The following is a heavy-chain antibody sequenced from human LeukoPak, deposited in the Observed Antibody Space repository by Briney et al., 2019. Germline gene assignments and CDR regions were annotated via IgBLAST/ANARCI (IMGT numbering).Heavy chain of an antibody. D-gene: IGHD1-26*01. Sequence: GGSLRLSCAASGFTFSSYAMGWVRQAPGKGLKWVSAISVSGGTTYYADSVKGRFTISRDNSKNTLSLQMNSLRAEDTAVYYCAKDVTNYSGSWNFDCWGQGTLVTVSS. CDR2: ISVSGGTT. J-gene: IGHJ4*02. CDR1: GFTFSSYA. CDR3: AKDVTNYSGSWNFDC. V-gene: IGHV3-23*01.